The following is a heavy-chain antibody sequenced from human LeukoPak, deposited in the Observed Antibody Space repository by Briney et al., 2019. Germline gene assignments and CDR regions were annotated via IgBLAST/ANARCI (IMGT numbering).Heavy chain of an antibody. CDR3: ASERSIVGATLFDY. CDR2: IKQDGSEK. CDR1: GFTFSSYW. V-gene: IGHV3-7*01. D-gene: IGHD1-26*01. J-gene: IGHJ4*02. Sequence: GGSLRLSCAASGFTFSSYWMSWVRQAPGKGLEWVANIKQDGSEKYYVDSVKGRFTISRDNAKNSLYLQMNSLRAEETAVYYCASERSIVGATLFDYWGQGTLVTVSS.